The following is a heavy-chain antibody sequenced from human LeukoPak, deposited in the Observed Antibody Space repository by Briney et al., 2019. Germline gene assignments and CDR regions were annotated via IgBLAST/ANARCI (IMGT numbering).Heavy chain of an antibody. D-gene: IGHD3-3*01. V-gene: IGHV4-4*07. CDR3: ARDLRGYYDFWSGYQYDAFDI. Sequence: PSETLSLTCTVSGGSISSYYWSWIRQPAGKGLEWIGRIYTSGSTNYNPSLKSRVTMSVDTSKNQFSLKLSSVTAADTAVYYCARDLRGYYDFWSGYQYDAFDIWGQGTMVTVSS. J-gene: IGHJ3*02. CDR1: GGSISSYY. CDR2: IYTSGST.